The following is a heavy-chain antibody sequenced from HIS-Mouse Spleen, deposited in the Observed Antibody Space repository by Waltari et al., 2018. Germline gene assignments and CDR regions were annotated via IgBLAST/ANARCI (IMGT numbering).Heavy chain of an antibody. CDR2: IYYSGST. V-gene: IGHV4-39*07. CDR3: AREIPYSSSWYDWYFDL. D-gene: IGHD6-13*01. J-gene: IGHJ2*01. Sequence: QLQLQESGPGLVKPSETLSLTCTVSGCSISSSSYYWGWIRQPPGKGLEWFGSIYYSGSTYYNPSLKGRVTISVATSKNQFSLKLSSVTAADTAVYYCAREIPYSSSWYDWYFDLWGRGTLVTVSS. CDR1: GCSISSSSYY.